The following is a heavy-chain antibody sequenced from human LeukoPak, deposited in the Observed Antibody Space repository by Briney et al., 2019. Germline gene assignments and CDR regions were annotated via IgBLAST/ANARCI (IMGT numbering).Heavy chain of an antibody. CDR1: GFTFINHA. D-gene: IGHD3-10*01. CDR2: FSVSDGRT. CDR3: AKQHAATGGYFDY. J-gene: IGHJ4*02. Sequence: PGGSLRLSCAAPGFTFINHAMSWVRQAPGKGLEYISTFSVSDGRTYYADSVKGRFTISRDNSKYTLYLQMNSLRAEDTAVYYCAKQHAATGGYFDYWGQGTLVTVSS. V-gene: IGHV3-23*01.